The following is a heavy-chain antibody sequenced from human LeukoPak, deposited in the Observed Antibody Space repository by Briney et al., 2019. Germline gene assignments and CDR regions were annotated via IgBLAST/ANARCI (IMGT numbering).Heavy chain of an antibody. CDR3: AGGSVDDYVWGSYRYPFDY. V-gene: IGHV1-8*01. Sequence: ASVKVSCKASGYTFTSYDINWVRQATGQGLEWMGWMNPNSGNTGYAQKFQGRVTMTRNTSISTAYMELSSLRSEDTAVYYCAGGSVDDYVWGSYRYPFDYWGQGTLVTVSS. J-gene: IGHJ4*02. D-gene: IGHD3-16*02. CDR1: GYTFTSYD. CDR2: MNPNSGNT.